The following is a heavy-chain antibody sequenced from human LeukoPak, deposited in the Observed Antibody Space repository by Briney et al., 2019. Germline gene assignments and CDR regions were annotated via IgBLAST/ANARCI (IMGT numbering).Heavy chain of an antibody. J-gene: IGHJ5*02. CDR2: IYTSGST. D-gene: IGHD6-13*01. Sequence: PSETLSLTCTVSGGSISSYYWSWIRQPAGKGLEWIGRIYTSGSTNYNPPRKSRVTMSVGTSKNQFSLKLSSVTAADTAVYYCARGRSPGIAAAGNWLDPWGQGTLVTVSS. CDR1: GGSISSYY. V-gene: IGHV4-4*07. CDR3: ARGRSPGIAAAGNWLDP.